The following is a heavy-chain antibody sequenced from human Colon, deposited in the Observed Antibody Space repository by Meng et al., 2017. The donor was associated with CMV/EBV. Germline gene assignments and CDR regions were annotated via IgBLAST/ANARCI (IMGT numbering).Heavy chain of an antibody. CDR2: INHSGST. CDR1: GGSFSGYY. D-gene: IGHD3-3*01. V-gene: IGHV4-34*01. CDR3: ARVRKYYDFLSGLYYFDY. J-gene: IGHJ4*02. Sequence: SETLSLTCAVYGGSFSGYYWSWIRQPPGKGLEWIGEINHSGSTNYNPSLKSRVTISVDTSKNQFSLKLSSVTAADTAVYYCARVRKYYDFLSGLYYFDYWGQGTLVTVSS.